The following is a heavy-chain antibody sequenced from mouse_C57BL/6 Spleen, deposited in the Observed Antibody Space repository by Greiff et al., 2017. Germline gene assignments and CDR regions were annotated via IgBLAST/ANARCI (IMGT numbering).Heavy chain of an antibody. CDR3: ASITTVVEAYYFDY. V-gene: IGHV1-81*01. D-gene: IGHD1-1*01. CDR2: IYPRSGNT. Sequence: QVQLKESGAELARPGASVKLSCKASGYTFTSYGISWVKQRTGQGLEWIGEIYPRSGNTYYNEKFKGKATLTADKSSSTAYMELRSLTSEDSAVYFCASITTVVEAYYFDYWGQGTTLTVSS. CDR1: GYTFTSYG. J-gene: IGHJ2*01.